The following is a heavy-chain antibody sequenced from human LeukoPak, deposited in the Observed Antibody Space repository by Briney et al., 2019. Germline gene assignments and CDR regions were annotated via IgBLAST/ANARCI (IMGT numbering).Heavy chain of an antibody. D-gene: IGHD2-2*01. CDR3: ARGGDIVVVPAAIGYWFDP. CDR1: GYTFTSYY. V-gene: IGHV1-46*01. Sequence: ASVKVSCKASGYTFTSYYMHWVRQAPGQGLEWMGIINPSGGSTSYAQKFQGRVTMTRDTPTSTVYMELSSLRSEDTAVYYCARGGDIVVVPAAIGYWFDPWGQGTLVTVSS. CDR2: INPSGGST. J-gene: IGHJ5*02.